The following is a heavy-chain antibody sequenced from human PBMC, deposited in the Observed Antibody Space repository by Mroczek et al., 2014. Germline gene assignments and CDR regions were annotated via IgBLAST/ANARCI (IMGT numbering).Heavy chain of an antibody. CDR2: INHSGST. V-gene: IGHV4-34*01. CDR3: ASATRLRYFVRRGFDP. CDR1: GGSFSGYY. J-gene: IGHJ5*02. D-gene: IGHD3-9*01. Sequence: QVQLQQWGAGLLKPSETLSLTCAVYGGSFSGYYWSWIRQPPGKGLEWIGEINHSGSTNYNPSLKSRVTISVDTSKNQFSLKLSSVTAADTAVYYCASATRLRYFVRRGFDPWGQGTLVTVSS.